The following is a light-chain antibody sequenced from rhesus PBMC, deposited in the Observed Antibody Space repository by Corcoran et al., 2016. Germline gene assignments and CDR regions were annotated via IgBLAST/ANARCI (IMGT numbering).Light chain of an antibody. V-gene: IGKV3-35*01. CDR2: RTS. J-gene: IGKJ1*01. CDR3: RQGNSIPPT. Sequence: EIVLTQSPTSMAVSQGERVTISCTASSSVSTTYLHWYQQKPGVPPRLLVYRTSKLASGVPARFSGSGSGTSYTLTISSMEAEDAANYYCRQGNSIPPTFGQGTKVEI. CDR1: SSVSTTY.